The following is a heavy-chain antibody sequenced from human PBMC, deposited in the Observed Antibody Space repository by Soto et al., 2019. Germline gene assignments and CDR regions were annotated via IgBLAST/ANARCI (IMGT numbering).Heavy chain of an antibody. CDR1: GFTFGDFA. CDR2: IKRKAYGGTT. D-gene: IGHD4-17*01. CDR3: TREVYGGNLFDY. V-gene: IGHV3-49*04. Sequence: GGSLRLSCTASGFTFGDFAMSWVRQAPGKGLEWVGFIKRKAYGGTTEYAASVKGRFTISRDDFESIAYLQMNSLKTEDTAVYYCTREVYGGNLFDYWGQGTLVTVSS. J-gene: IGHJ4*02.